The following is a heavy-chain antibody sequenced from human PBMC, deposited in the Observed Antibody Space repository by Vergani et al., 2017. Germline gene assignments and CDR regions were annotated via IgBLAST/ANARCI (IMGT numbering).Heavy chain of an antibody. J-gene: IGHJ5*02. CDR3: AKDGSSSGYYGWVDP. CDR2: IKSKADGGTT. CDR1: GFTFSNAW. V-gene: IGHV3-15*05. Sequence: EVQLVESGGGLVKPGGSLRLSCAASGFTFSNAWMSWVRQAPGKGLEWVGRIKSKADGGTTDYAAPVKGRFTISRDNARNSVYLQINSLRAEDTAFYYCAKDGSSSGYYGWVDPWGQGTLVTVSS. D-gene: IGHD3-22*01.